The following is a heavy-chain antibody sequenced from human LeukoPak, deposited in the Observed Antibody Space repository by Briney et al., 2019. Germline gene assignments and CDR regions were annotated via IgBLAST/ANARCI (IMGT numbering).Heavy chain of an antibody. V-gene: IGHV4-34*01. D-gene: IGHD3-22*01. Sequence: SETLSLTCTVYGGSFSAYHWNWIRQPPGKGLEWIGAINHSGGTNYNPSLKSRVTISLDTSKNQFSLKLSAMTAADTAVYYCARGVVVNPRFPHYYYMDVWGKGTTVTVSS. J-gene: IGHJ6*03. CDR3: ARGVVVNPRFPHYYYMDV. CDR2: INHSGGT. CDR1: GGSFSAYH.